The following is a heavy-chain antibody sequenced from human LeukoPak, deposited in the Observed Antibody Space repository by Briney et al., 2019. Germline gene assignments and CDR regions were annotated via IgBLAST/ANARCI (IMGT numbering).Heavy chain of an antibody. CDR1: GFTFSSYS. CDR3: ARDPSGSYYPRVSGALDI. D-gene: IGHD1-26*01. Sequence: GGSLRLSCAASGFTFSSYSMNWVRQAPGKGLEWVSSISSISSYIYYADSVKGRFTISRDNAKNSLYLQMDSLRAGDTAVYYCARDPSGSYYPRVSGALDIWGQGTMVTVSS. V-gene: IGHV3-21*01. J-gene: IGHJ3*02. CDR2: ISSISSYI.